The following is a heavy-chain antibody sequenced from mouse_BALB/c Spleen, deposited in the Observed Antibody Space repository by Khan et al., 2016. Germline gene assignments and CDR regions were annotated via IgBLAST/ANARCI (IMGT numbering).Heavy chain of an antibody. CDR2: IHPSDSES. D-gene: IGHD2-1*01. J-gene: IGHJ4*01. Sequence: QVQLQQPGTELVRPGASVKLSCKASGYSFTRYWMNWVKQRPGQGLEWIGMIHPSDSESRLNQKFKDKATLTVDNSSSIAYMQLSSPTSEDSAVYYGTRSAYGNNPYDAMDYWGQGTSVSVSS. V-gene: IGHV1-61*01. CDR3: TRSAYGNNPYDAMDY. CDR1: GYSFTRYW.